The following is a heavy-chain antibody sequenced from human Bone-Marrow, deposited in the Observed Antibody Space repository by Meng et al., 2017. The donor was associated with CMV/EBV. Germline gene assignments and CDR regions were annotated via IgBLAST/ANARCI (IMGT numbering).Heavy chain of an antibody. J-gene: IGHJ4*02. CDR1: GLTFSDSW. V-gene: IGHV3-7*01. CDR2: IKEDGREK. Sequence: GESLKISCSASGLTFSDSWMTWVRQAPGKGLEWVANIKEDGREKYYVDSVEGRSTVSRDNAKNSLYLQMDSLRVEDTAVYFCARGKVYFDYWGRGSLVTVSS. CDR3: ARGKVYFDY.